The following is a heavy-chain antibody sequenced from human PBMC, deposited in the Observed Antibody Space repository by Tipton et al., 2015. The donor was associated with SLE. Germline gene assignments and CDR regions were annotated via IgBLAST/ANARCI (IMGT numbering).Heavy chain of an antibody. D-gene: IGHD3-10*01. CDR3: TKTFLIRGYYFES. Sequence: SLRLSCAASGFIFSSHAMHWVRQAPGKGLEWVAVISNDESQKYYADSVKGRFTISRDNSNKILYLQMDNLRAEDTAVYYCTKTFLIRGYYFESWDQGTLVTVSS. CDR1: GFIFSSHA. J-gene: IGHJ4*02. CDR2: ISNDESQK. V-gene: IGHV3-30*18.